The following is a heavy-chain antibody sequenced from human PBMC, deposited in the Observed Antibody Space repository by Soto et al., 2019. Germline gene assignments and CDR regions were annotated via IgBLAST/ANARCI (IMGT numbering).Heavy chain of an antibody. CDR2: ISAYNGNT. V-gene: IGHV1-18*01. CDR3: ARYSGRYSYDMGWYFDL. CDR1: GYTFTSYG. Sequence: QVQLVQSGAEVKKPGASVKVSCKASGYTFTSYGISWVRQAPGQGLEWMGWISAYNGNTNYAQRLQGRVTMTTDTSTSTAYMERRSLRSDDTVVYYCARYSGRYSYDMGWYFDLWGRGTPVTVSS. D-gene: IGHD3-22*01. J-gene: IGHJ2*01.